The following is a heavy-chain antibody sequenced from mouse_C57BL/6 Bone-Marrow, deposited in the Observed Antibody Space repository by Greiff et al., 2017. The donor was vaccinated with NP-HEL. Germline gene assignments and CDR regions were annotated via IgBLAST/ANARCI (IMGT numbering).Heavy chain of an antibody. D-gene: IGHD2-1*01. V-gene: IGHV3-8*01. J-gene: IGHJ4*01. Sequence: EVQLVEPGPGLAKPSPSLSLSCSATGYSFTSDYWHWIRKFPGNKLEYMGNISYSGSTYNNPSLKSRISISRDTSKTKHYLQLNSVTTEDTATYYCARTHLLCYAMDYWGQGTSVTVSS. CDR2: ISYSGST. CDR1: GYSFTSDY. CDR3: ARTHLLCYAMDY.